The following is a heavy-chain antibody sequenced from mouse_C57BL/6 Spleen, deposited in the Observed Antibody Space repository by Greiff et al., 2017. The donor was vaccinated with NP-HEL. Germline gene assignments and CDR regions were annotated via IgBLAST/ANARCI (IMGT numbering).Heavy chain of an antibody. CDR3: AREDYGSSYYFDY. V-gene: IGHV1-53*01. CDR2: INPSNGGT. Sequence: QVQLKQPGTELVKPGASVKLSCKASGYTFTSYWMHWVKQRPGQGLEWIGNINPSNGGTNYNEKFKSKATLTVDKSSSTAYMQLSSLTSEDSAVYYCAREDYGSSYYFDYWGQGTTLTVSS. D-gene: IGHD1-1*01. CDR1: GYTFTSYW. J-gene: IGHJ2*01.